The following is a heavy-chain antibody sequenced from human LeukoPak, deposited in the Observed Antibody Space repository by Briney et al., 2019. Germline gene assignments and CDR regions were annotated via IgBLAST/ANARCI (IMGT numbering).Heavy chain of an antibody. V-gene: IGHV4-4*07. CDR2: MYMSGST. J-gene: IGHJ3*02. CDR3: ARVYGSRAFDI. D-gene: IGHD3-10*01. CDR1: GGSVTTYY. Sequence: SETLSLTCTVSGGSVTTYYWSWIRQPAGKGLEWIGRMYMSGSTNYNPSLESRVTLSADTSKNQCSLKMSSVTAADTGVYYCARVYGSRAFDIWGQGTLVTVSS.